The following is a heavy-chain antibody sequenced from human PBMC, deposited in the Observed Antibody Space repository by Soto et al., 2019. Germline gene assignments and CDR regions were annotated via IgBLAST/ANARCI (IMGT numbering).Heavy chain of an antibody. V-gene: IGHV1-69*13. J-gene: IGHJ4*02. D-gene: IGHD3-22*01. CDR2: IIPIFGTA. Sequence: SVKVSCKASGGTFSSYAISWVRQAPGQGLEWMGGIIPIFGTANYAQKFQGRVTITADESTSTAYMELSSLRSEDTAVYYCARGPDYYDSSGYSLRFDYWGQGTLVTVSS. CDR1: GGTFSSYA. CDR3: ARGPDYYDSSGYSLRFDY.